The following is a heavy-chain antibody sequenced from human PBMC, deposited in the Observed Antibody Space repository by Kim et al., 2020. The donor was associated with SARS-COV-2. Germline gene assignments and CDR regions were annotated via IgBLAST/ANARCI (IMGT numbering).Heavy chain of an antibody. D-gene: IGHD6-19*01. CDR2: IGTAGDT. J-gene: IGHJ6*02. Sequence: GGSLRLSCAASGFTFSSYDMHWVRQATGKGLEWVSAIGTAGDTYYPGSVKGRFTISRENAKNSLYLQMNSLRAGDTAVYYCARAIRNRGSGIGYVGISYYYGMDVWGQGTTVTVSS. CDR3: ARAIRNRGSGIGYVGISYYYGMDV. V-gene: IGHV3-13*01. CDR1: GFTFSSYD.